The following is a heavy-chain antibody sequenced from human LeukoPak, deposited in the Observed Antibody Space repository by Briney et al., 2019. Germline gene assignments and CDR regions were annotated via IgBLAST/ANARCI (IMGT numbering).Heavy chain of an antibody. CDR1: GFTFSSYA. CDR3: AKDRSCTNDICHGDFDY. D-gene: IGHD2-8*01. J-gene: IGHJ4*02. CDR2: ISGSGGST. V-gene: IGHV3-23*01. Sequence: PGGSLRLSCAASGFTFSSYAVSWVRQAPGKGLEGVSSISGSGGSTYSADSVKGRLTISRDNSKNTLYLQMNSLRAEDTALYYCAKDRSCTNDICHGDFDYWGQGTLVTVSS.